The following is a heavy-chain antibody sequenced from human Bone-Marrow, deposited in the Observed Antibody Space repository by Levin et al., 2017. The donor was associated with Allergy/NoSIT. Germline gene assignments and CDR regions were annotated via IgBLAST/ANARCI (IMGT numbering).Heavy chain of an antibody. Sequence: ASVKVSCKASGGTFSSYAISWVRQAPGQGLEWMGGIIPIFGTANYAQKFQGRVTITADKSTSTAYMELSSLRSEDTAVYYCARSTHYDFWSGYPMDYYYGMDVWGQGTTVTVSS. D-gene: IGHD3-3*01. CDR2: IIPIFGTA. CDR1: GGTFSSYA. CDR3: ARSTHYDFWSGYPMDYYYGMDV. J-gene: IGHJ6*02. V-gene: IGHV1-69*06.